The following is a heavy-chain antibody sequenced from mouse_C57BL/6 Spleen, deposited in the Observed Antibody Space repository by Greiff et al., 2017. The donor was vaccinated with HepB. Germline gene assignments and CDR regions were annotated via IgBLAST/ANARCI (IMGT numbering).Heavy chain of an antibody. CDR3: ALYYDYDEGAWFAY. D-gene: IGHD2-4*01. J-gene: IGHJ3*01. CDR1: GYTFTDYN. Sequence: EVQVVESGPELVKPGASVKIPCKASGYTFTDYNMDWVKQSHGKSLEWIGDINPNNGGTIYNQKFKGKATLTVDKSSSTAYMELRSLTSEDTAVYYCALYYDYDEGAWFAYWGQGTLVTVSA. V-gene: IGHV1-18*01. CDR2: INPNNGGT.